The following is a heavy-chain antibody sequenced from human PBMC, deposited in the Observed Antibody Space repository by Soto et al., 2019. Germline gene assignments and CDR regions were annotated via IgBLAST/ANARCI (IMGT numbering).Heavy chain of an antibody. D-gene: IGHD3-3*01. V-gene: IGHV3-30*18. J-gene: IGHJ6*02. CDR1: GFTFSSYG. Sequence: PGGSLRLSCAASGFTFSSYGMHWVRQAPGKGLEWVAVISYDGSNKYYADSVKGRFTISRDNSKNTLYLQMNSLRAEDTAVYYCAKDNESGRPRLPAFGVVTPHLSRGMDVWGQGTTVTVSS. CDR2: ISYDGSNK. CDR3: AKDNESGRPRLPAFGVVTPHLSRGMDV.